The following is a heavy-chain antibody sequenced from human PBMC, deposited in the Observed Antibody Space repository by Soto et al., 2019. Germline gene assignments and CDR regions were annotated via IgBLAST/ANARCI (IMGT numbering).Heavy chain of an antibody. Sequence: QVQLQQWGAGLLKPSETLSLTCAVYGGAFSGYYWSWIRQPPGKGLEWIGEINHSGSTNYNPSLKRRVTISIDASKHQFVLKLSSVAAADTAVYFCARVIAAAFDYWDQGTLVTVSS. D-gene: IGHD6-13*01. CDR2: INHSGST. CDR1: GGAFSGYY. CDR3: ARVIAAAFDY. J-gene: IGHJ4*02. V-gene: IGHV4-34*01.